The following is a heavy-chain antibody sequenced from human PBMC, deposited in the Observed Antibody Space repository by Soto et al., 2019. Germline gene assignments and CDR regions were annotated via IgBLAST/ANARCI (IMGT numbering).Heavy chain of an antibody. CDR3: TITIRRWGY. CDR1: GSSISPFY. Sequence: QVQLQESGPGLVKPSETLSLTCTVSGSSISPFYWSWIRQPPGKGLEWIGYIYYTGSTKYNPSLKSRVTLSLGTSRNQLSLKLSSVTAADTAVYYCTITIRRWGYWGQGTLVTVSS. V-gene: IGHV4-59*03. D-gene: IGHD3-9*01. CDR2: IYYTGST. J-gene: IGHJ4*02.